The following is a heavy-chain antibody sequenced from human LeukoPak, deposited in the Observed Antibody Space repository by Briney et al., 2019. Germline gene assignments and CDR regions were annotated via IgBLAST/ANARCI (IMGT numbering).Heavy chain of an antibody. CDR2: IYTSGST. V-gene: IGHV4-4*07. Sequence: SETLSLTRTVSGGSISSYYWSWIRQPAGKGLEWIGRIYTSGSTNYNPSLKSRVTMSVDTSKNQFSLKLSSVTAADTAVYYCARDYSGSYSNWFDPWGQGTLVTVSS. CDR1: GGSISSYY. D-gene: IGHD1-26*01. CDR3: ARDYSGSYSNWFDP. J-gene: IGHJ5*02.